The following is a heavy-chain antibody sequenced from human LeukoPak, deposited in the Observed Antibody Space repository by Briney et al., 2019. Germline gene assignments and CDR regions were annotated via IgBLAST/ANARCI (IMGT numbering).Heavy chain of an antibody. J-gene: IGHJ4*02. CDR2: IKQDGSEK. Sequence: GGSLRLSCAASGFTFNDNWMSWVRQAPGKGLEWVANIKQDGSEKYYVDSVKGRFTISRDNAGNSLYLQMTSLRAEDSAVYYCARDFPGLSWWGQGTLVTVSS. V-gene: IGHV3-7*01. D-gene: IGHD1-1*01. CDR1: GFTFNDNW. CDR3: ARDFPGLSW.